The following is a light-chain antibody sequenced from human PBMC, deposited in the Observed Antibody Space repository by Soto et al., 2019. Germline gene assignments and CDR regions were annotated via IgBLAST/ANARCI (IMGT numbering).Light chain of an antibody. CDR1: SSNIGSNT. CDR2: SNN. J-gene: IGLJ1*01. V-gene: IGLV1-44*01. CDR3: AAWDHSLNGLYL. Sequence: QSVLTQPPSASGTPGQRVTISCSGSSSNIGSNTVNWYQQLPGTAPKLLIYSNNQRPSGVPDRFSGSKSGTSASLAISGLQSEDEADYYCAAWDHSLNGLYLFGAGTKVNVL.